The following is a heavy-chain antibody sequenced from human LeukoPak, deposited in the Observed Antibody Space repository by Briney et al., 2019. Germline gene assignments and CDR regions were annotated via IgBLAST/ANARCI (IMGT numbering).Heavy chain of an antibody. J-gene: IGHJ1*01. CDR1: GFNFSTYA. V-gene: IGHV3-64*01. Sequence: GGSLRLSCAASGFNFSTYAMHWVRQAPGKGLEYVSAISSNGINTYYANSVKGRFTISRDNSKNTLYLQMGSLRAEDMAVYYCVRVIQGINSSWYGSWGQGTLVTISS. CDR2: ISSNGINT. D-gene: IGHD6-13*01. CDR3: VRVIQGINSSWYGS.